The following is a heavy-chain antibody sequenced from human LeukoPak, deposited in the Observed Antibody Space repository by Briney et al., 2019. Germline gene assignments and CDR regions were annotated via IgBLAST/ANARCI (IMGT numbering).Heavy chain of an antibody. CDR2: IYYSGST. D-gene: IGHD6-19*01. V-gene: IGHV4-39*01. CDR1: GGSISSSSYY. Sequence: SETLSLTCTVSGGSISSSSYYWGWIRQPPGKGLEWIGSIYYSGSTYYNPPLKSRVTISVDTSKNQFSLKLSSVTAADTAVYYCARRKYSSGWYNDYWGQGTLVTVSS. CDR3: ARRKYSSGWYNDY. J-gene: IGHJ4*02.